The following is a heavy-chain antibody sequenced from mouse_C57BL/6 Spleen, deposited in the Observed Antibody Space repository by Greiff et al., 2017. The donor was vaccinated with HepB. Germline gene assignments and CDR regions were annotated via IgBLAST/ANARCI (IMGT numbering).Heavy chain of an antibody. CDR2: IDPSDSET. J-gene: IGHJ2*01. CDR3: ARETAQATRYFDY. CDR1: GYTFTSYW. D-gene: IGHD3-2*02. V-gene: IGHV1-52*01. Sequence: VQLQQPGAELVRPGSSVKLSCKASGYTFTSYWMHWVKQRPIQGLEWIGNIDPSDSETHYNQKFKDKATLTVDKSSSTAYMQLSSLTSEDSAVYYCARETAQATRYFDYWGQGTTLTVSS.